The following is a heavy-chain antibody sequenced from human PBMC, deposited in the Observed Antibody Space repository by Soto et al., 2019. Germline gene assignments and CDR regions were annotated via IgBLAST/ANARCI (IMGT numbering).Heavy chain of an antibody. CDR2: TYHSGNP. J-gene: IGHJ4*02. Sequence: SETLSLTCNVAGDPISNGGCTWAWIRQPPGKALEWIGHTYHSGNPYYNPSLKSRVIISVDRSKNQFSLELNSVTAADTAIYYCATTIYSSGWSRDNWGQGTLVTVSS. CDR3: ATTIYSSGWSRDN. CDR1: GDPISNGGCT. V-gene: IGHV4-30-2*01. D-gene: IGHD6-19*01.